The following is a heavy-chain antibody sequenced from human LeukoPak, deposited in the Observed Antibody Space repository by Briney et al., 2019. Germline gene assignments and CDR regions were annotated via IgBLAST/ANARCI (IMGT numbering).Heavy chain of an antibody. J-gene: IGHJ6*03. V-gene: IGHV1-46*01. Sequence: ASVKVSCKASGHTFTTYYMYWVRQAPGQGLEWMGIIHSRGGSTSYAQKFQGRLTMTRDTSTSTVYMELSSLRSEDTAVYYCARNRWWYDSSGYQLRPYYYYMDVWGKGTTVTVSS. CDR1: GHTFTTYY. CDR3: ARNRWWYDSSGYQLRPYYYYMDV. CDR2: IHSRGGST. D-gene: IGHD3-22*01.